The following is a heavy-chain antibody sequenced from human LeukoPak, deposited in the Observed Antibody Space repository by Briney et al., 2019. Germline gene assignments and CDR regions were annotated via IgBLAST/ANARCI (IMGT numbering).Heavy chain of an antibody. D-gene: IGHD3-9*01. CDR3: ARATTYDILTGYFDY. CDR2: ISGSSSYI. Sequence: GGSLRLSCAASGFTFSSYSMNWVRQAPGQGLEWVSSISGSSSYIYYAESVKGRFTMSRDNAKNSLYLQMNSLRAEDTAVYYCARATTYDILTGYFDYWGQGTLVTVSS. J-gene: IGHJ4*02. V-gene: IGHV3-21*01. CDR1: GFTFSSYS.